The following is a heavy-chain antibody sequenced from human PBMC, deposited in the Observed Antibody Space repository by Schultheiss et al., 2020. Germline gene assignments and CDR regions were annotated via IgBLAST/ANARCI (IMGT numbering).Heavy chain of an antibody. CDR1: GYTFTGYY. CDR2: INPSGGST. Sequence: ASVKVSCKASGYTFTGYYMHWVRQAPGQGLEWMGIINPSGGSTSYAQKFQGRVTITADESTSTAYMELSSLRSEDTAVYYCASVDYYDSSGYYFDYWGQGTLVTVSS. D-gene: IGHD3-22*01. J-gene: IGHJ4*02. CDR3: ASVDYYDSSGYYFDY. V-gene: IGHV1-46*01.